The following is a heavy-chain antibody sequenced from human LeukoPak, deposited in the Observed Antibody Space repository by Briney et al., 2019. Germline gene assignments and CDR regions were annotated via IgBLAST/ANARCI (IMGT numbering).Heavy chain of an antibody. CDR1: GYTFTGYY. CDR2: IYPNSGGT. CDR3: ARWQRMVRGVNYTSRPKFDY. D-gene: IGHD3-10*01. V-gene: IGHV1-2*02. Sequence: GASVKVSCKASGYTFTGYYMHWVRQAPGQGLEWMGWIYPNSGGTNYAQKFQGRVTMTRDTSISTAYMELSRLRSDDTAVYYCARWQRMVRGVNYTSRPKFDYWGQGTLVTVSS. J-gene: IGHJ4*02.